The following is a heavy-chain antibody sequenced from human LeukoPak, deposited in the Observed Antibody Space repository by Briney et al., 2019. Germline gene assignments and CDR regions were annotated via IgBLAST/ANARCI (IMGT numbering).Heavy chain of an antibody. CDR2: IYTSGST. V-gene: IGHV4-4*07. J-gene: IGHJ3*02. Sequence: PSETLSLTCTVSGGSMTNHYWSWIRQPAGKGLEWIGRIYTSGSTNYNPSLKSRVTMSVDTSKNQFSLKLSSVTAADTAVYYCARDGYSYGNDAFDIWGQGTMVTVSS. CDR1: GGSMTNHY. CDR3: ARDGYSYGNDAFDI. D-gene: IGHD5-18*01.